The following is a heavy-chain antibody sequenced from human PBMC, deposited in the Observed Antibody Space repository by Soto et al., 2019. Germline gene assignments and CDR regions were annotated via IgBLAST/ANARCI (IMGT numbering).Heavy chain of an antibody. CDR1: GGTFSSYA. V-gene: IGHV1-69*13. CDR3: ARRSWEFPFSYYYYYGMDV. D-gene: IGHD3-10*01. CDR2: IIPIFGTA. Sequence: ASVKVSCKASGGTFSSYAISWVRQAPGQGLEWMGGIIPIFGTANYAQKFQGRVTITADESTSTAYMELSSLRSEDTAVYYCARRSWEFPFSYYYYYGMDVWGQGTTVTVSS. J-gene: IGHJ6*02.